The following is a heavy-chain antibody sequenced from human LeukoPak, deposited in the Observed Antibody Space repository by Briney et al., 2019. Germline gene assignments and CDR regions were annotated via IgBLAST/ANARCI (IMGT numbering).Heavy chain of an antibody. CDR1: GGSIRGSSYY. J-gene: IGHJ5*02. Sequence: PSETLSLTCTVSGGSIRGSSYYWVWIRQPPGKGLEWIRTIYYSGSTYYNPSLKSRVTISADTSKNQLSLKVRSVTAADTAVYYCARSSGVVIHNWFDPWGQGTLVTVSS. D-gene: IGHD3-3*01. V-gene: IGHV4-39*01. CDR3: ARSSGVVIHNWFDP. CDR2: IYYSGST.